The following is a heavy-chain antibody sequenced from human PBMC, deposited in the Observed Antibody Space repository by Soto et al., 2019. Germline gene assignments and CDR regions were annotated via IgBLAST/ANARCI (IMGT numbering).Heavy chain of an antibody. CDR2: IKQDGSEK. J-gene: IGHJ4*02. V-gene: IGHV3-7*01. Sequence: GGSLRLSCAASGFTFSSYWMSWVRQAPGKGLEWVANIKQDGSEKYYVDSVKGRFTISRDNAKNSLYLQMNSLRAEDTAVYYCARDSVPNDSSGYLYYFDYWGQGTLVTVSS. D-gene: IGHD3-22*01. CDR3: ARDSVPNDSSGYLYYFDY. CDR1: GFTFSSYW.